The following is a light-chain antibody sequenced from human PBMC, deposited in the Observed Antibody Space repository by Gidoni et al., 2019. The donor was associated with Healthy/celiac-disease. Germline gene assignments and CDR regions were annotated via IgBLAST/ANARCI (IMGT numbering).Light chain of an antibody. CDR2: SNN. CDR3: AAWDDSLNGPV. Sequence: QSVLTQPPSASGTPGQRVTISCSGSSSNIGSNTVNWYQQLPGTAPKLLIYSNNQRPSGVTDRFSGSKSGTSASLAISGLQSEDEADYYRAAWDDSLNGPVFGGGTKLTVL. V-gene: IGLV1-44*01. CDR1: SSNIGSNT. J-gene: IGLJ3*02.